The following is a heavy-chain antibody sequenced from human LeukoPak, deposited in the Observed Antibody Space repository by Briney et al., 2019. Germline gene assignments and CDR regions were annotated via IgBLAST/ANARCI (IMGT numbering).Heavy chain of an antibody. CDR1: GGSISSSSYY. Sequence: PSQTLSLTCTVSGGSISSSSYYWGWIRQPPGKGLEWIGSIYYSGSTYYNPSLKSRVTISVDTSKNQFSLKLSSVTAADTAVYYCVRAMAGPADADYFDYWGQGTLVTVSS. V-gene: IGHV4-39*07. D-gene: IGHD6-19*01. J-gene: IGHJ4*02. CDR3: VRAMAGPADADYFDY. CDR2: IYYSGST.